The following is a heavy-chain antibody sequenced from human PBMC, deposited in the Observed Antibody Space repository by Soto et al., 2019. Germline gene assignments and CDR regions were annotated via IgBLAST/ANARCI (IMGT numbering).Heavy chain of an antibody. Sequence: GGSLRLSCAASGFTFSTYAMNWVRQAPGKGLEWVSAISGNGGSTYYADSVKGRFTISRDNSRNTLSLQMNSLRAEDTAAYYCAKGIQYYYYYSGMDVWGQGTTVTVSS. J-gene: IGHJ6*02. CDR1: GFTFSTYA. CDR3: AKGIQYYYYYSGMDV. V-gene: IGHV3-23*01. CDR2: ISGNGGST.